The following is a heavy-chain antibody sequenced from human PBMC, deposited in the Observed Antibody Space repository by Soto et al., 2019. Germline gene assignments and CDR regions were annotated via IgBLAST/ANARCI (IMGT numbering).Heavy chain of an antibody. V-gene: IGHV1-69*13. CDR3: ARGIAARPTLRSYYYYGMDV. Sequence: GASVKVSCKASGGTFSSYAISWVRQAPGQGLEWMGGIIPIFGTANYAQEFQGRVTITADESTSTAYMELSSLRSEDTAVYYCARGIAARPTLRSYYYYGMDVWGQGTTVTVSS. J-gene: IGHJ6*02. CDR2: IIPIFGTA. CDR1: GGTFSSYA. D-gene: IGHD6-6*01.